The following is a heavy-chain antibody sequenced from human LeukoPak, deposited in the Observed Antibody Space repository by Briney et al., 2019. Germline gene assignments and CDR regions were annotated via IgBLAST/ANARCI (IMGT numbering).Heavy chain of an antibody. Sequence: ASVKVSCKASGGSFSSDSISWVRQAPGQGLEWMGWINTNTGNPTYAQGFTGRFVFSLDTSVSTAYLQISSLKAEDTAVYYCARGHKGSPVFWYFDLWGRGTLVTVSS. CDR3: ARGHKGSPVFWYFDL. V-gene: IGHV7-4-1*02. J-gene: IGHJ2*01. CDR2: INTNTGNP. CDR1: GGSFSSDS.